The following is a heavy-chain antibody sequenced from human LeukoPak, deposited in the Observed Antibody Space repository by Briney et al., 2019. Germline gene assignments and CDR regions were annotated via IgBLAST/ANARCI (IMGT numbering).Heavy chain of an antibody. CDR1: GGSITSYY. J-gene: IGHJ6*03. CDR3: AGGYSYGSTYYYMDV. CDR2: IYYSGST. Sequence: PSEPLSLTCTVSGGSITSYYWSWIRQPPGQGLEWIGYIYYSGSTNYNPSLKSRVTISVDTSKNQFSLKLSSVTAADTAVYYCAGGYSYGSTYYYMDVWGKGTTVTISS. D-gene: IGHD5-18*01. V-gene: IGHV4-59*01.